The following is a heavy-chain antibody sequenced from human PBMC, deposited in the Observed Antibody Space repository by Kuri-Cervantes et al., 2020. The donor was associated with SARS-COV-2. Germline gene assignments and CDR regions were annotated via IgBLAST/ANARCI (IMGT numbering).Heavy chain of an antibody. CDR2: INSDGSST. V-gene: IGHV3-74*01. J-gene: IGHJ6*02. Sequence: GESLKISCAASGSTFSSYWMHWVRQAPGKGLVWVSRINSDGSSTSYADSVKGRFTISRDNAKNTLYLQMNSLRVEDTAVYYCVRGYDILTGNYNGYYYYYGMDVWGQGTTVTVSS. CDR3: VRGYDILTGNYNGYYYYYGMDV. D-gene: IGHD3-9*01. CDR1: GSTFSSYW.